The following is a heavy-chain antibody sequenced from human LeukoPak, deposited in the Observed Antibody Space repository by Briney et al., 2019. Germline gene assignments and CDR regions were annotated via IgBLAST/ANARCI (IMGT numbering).Heavy chain of an antibody. V-gene: IGHV3-7*01. CDR2: IKQDGSEK. Sequence: GGSLRLSCAASGFTFSSYWMSWVRQAPGKGLEWVANIKQDGSEKYYVDPVKGRFTISRDNAKNSLYLQMNSLRAEDTAVYYCARDPLVGATKESDYWGQGTLVTVSS. D-gene: IGHD1-26*01. J-gene: IGHJ4*02. CDR3: ARDPLVGATKESDY. CDR1: GFTFSSYW.